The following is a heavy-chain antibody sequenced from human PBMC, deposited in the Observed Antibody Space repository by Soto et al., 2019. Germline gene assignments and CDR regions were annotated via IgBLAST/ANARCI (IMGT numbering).Heavy chain of an antibody. J-gene: IGHJ5*02. CDR3: XRGSVVPARKWFDP. D-gene: IGHD2-15*01. CDR2: IYHSGST. Sequence: PSETLSLTCAVSGGSISSGGYSWSWIRQPPGKGLEWIGYIYHSGSTYYNPSLKSRVTISVDRSKNQFSLKLSSVTAADTAVYYCXRGSVVPARKWFDPWGQGTLVTVSS. V-gene: IGHV4-30-2*01. CDR1: GGSISSGGYS.